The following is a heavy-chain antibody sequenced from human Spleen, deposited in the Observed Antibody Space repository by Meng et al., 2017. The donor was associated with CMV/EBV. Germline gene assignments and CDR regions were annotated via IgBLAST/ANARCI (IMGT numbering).Heavy chain of an antibody. V-gene: IGHV3-53*01. CDR3: ARDEPYCSSTSCYTY. CDR2: IYSGGST. D-gene: IGHD2-2*02. Sequence: GGSLRLSCAASGFTFDDFAMHWVRQAPGKGLEWVSVIYSGGSTYYADSVKGRFTISRDNSKNTLYLQMNSLRAEDTAVYYCARDEPYCSSTSCYTYWGQGTLVTVSS. CDR1: GFTFDDFA. J-gene: IGHJ4*02.